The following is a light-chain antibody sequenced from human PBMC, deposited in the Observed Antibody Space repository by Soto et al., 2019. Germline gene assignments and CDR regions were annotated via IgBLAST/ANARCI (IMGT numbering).Light chain of an antibody. CDR3: QQYNGYWT. CDR1: QSISCS. Sequence: DIQMTQSPSTLSASVGDRVTITCRASQSISCSLAWYQQKPGKAPNLLIYEASNLKSGVPSRFSGSASGTEYTLTISSLHPDHSASYYCQQYNGYWTFGQGTRVEIK. V-gene: IGKV1-5*03. J-gene: IGKJ1*01. CDR2: EAS.